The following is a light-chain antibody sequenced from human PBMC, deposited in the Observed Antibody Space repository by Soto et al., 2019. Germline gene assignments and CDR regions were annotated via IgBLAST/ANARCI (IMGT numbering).Light chain of an antibody. CDR3: SSYTSSSTLL. J-gene: IGLJ2*01. V-gene: IGLV2-14*01. CDR2: AVS. Sequence: QSALTQPASVSGSPGQSITISCTGTSSDVGGYNYVSWYQQHPGKAPKLMIYAVSNRPSGVSNRFSGSKSGNTASLTISGLQAEAEADYYCSSYTSSSTLLFGGGTKLTVL. CDR1: SSDVGGYNY.